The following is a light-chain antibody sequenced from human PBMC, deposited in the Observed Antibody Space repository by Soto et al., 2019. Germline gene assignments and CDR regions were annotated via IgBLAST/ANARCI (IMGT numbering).Light chain of an antibody. V-gene: IGKV3-15*01. CDR3: QQYHNWPPWT. CDR1: QSISTK. Sequence: EIGMTQSPATLSVSPGERATLSCRASQSISTKLAWYQQKPGQAPRLLIYDASTRATGLPARFSGGGSGTEFTLTISSLQSEDFAVYYCQQYHNWPPWTFGQGTKVELK. CDR2: DAS. J-gene: IGKJ1*01.